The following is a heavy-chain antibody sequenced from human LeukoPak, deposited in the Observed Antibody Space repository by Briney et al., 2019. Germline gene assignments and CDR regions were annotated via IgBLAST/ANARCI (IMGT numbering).Heavy chain of an antibody. D-gene: IGHD3-22*01. Sequence: GGSLRLSCAASGFTFSSYAMSWVRQAPGKGLEWVSAISGSGGSTYYADSVKGRFTISRDNSKNTLYLQMNSLRAEDTAVYYCAKDRENYYDSSGYHWDAFDIWGQGTVVTVSS. J-gene: IGHJ3*02. V-gene: IGHV3-23*01. CDR2: ISGSGGST. CDR1: GFTFSSYA. CDR3: AKDRENYYDSSGYHWDAFDI.